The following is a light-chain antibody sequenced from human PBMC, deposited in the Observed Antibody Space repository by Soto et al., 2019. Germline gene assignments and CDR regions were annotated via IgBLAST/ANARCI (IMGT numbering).Light chain of an antibody. J-gene: IGKJ1*01. V-gene: IGKV3-20*01. CDR2: DAS. CDR1: QSVSSNY. Sequence: EIVLTQSPGTLSLSPGERATLSCRASQSVSSNYLAWYQQKPGQPPRLLISDASSRATGIPDRFSGSGSGTDFTLTISALEPEDFAVYYCQHYGRSPPSWTFGQGTKAEIK. CDR3: QHYGRSPPSWT.